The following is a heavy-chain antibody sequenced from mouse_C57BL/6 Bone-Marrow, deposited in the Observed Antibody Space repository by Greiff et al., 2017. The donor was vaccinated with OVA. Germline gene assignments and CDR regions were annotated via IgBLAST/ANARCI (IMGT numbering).Heavy chain of an antibody. D-gene: IGHD1-1*01. J-gene: IGHJ2*01. CDR3: APYYGSSYRGYFDY. CDR2: IHPNSGST. Sequence: VQLQQPGAELVKPGASVKLSCKASGYTFTSYWMHWVKQRPGQGLEWIGMIHPNSGSTNYNEKFKSKATLTVDKSSSTAYMQLSSLTSEDSAVYYCAPYYGSSYRGYFDYWGQGTTLTVSS. CDR1: GYTFTSYW. V-gene: IGHV1-64*01.